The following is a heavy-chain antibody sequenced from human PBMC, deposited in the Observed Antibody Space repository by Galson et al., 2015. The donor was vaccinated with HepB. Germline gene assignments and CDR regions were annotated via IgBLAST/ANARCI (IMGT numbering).Heavy chain of an antibody. CDR3: ARGRFPPIAVEDKDYYGMDI. D-gene: IGHD6-19*01. V-gene: IGHV3-23*01. Sequence: SLRLSCAASGFTFTSYAMSWVRQAPRKGLEWVSAISASDVKPFYADSMKGRFTISRDNSRNTVSLQMNSLRAEDTAVYYCARGRFPPIAVEDKDYYGMDIWGQGTTVTVSS. J-gene: IGHJ6*02. CDR2: ISASDVKP. CDR1: GFTFTSYA.